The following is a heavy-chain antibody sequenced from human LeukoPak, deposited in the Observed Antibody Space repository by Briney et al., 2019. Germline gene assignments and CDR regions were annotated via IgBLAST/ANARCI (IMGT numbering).Heavy chain of an antibody. CDR3: AREGPNYYDSSGLFDY. CDR1: GGSISSSSYY. D-gene: IGHD3-22*01. CDR2: IYYSGST. V-gene: IGHV4-39*07. J-gene: IGHJ4*02. Sequence: SETLSLTCTVSGGSISSSSYYWGWIRQPPGKGLEWIGSIYYSGSTYYNPSLKSRVTISVDTSKNQFSLKLSSVTAADTAVYYCAREGPNYYDSSGLFDYWGQGTLVTVSS.